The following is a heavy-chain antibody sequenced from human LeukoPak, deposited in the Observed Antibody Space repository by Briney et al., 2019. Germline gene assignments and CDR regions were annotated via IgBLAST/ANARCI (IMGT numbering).Heavy chain of an antibody. D-gene: IGHD1-14*01. CDR2: INPNSGGT. Sequence: HVASVEVSCKASGYTFTGYYMHWVRQAPGQGLEWMGRINPNSGGTNYAQKFQGRVTMTRDTSISTAYMELSRLRSDDTAVYYCARGEPDDNYYYYGMDVWGQGTTVTVSS. J-gene: IGHJ6*02. V-gene: IGHV1-2*06. CDR3: ARGEPDDNYYYYGMDV. CDR1: GYTFTGYY.